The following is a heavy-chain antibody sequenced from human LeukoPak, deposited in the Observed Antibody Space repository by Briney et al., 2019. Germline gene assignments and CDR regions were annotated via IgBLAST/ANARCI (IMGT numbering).Heavy chain of an antibody. CDR1: GGSISSSNW. CDR3: ARINSSSWPYYFDY. CDR2: IYHSGST. D-gene: IGHD6-13*01. V-gene: IGHV4-4*02. J-gene: IGHJ4*02. Sequence: SGTLSLTCAVSGGSISSSNWWSRVRQPPGKGLEWIGEIYHSGSTNYNPSLKSRVTISVDKSKNQFSLKLSSVTAADTAVYYCARINSSSWPYYFDYWGQGTLVTVSS.